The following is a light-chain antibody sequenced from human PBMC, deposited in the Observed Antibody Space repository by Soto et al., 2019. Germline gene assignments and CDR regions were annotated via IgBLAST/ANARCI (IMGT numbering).Light chain of an antibody. CDR3: QQSFNIPYT. J-gene: IGKJ2*01. V-gene: IGKV1-39*01. CDR2: AAS. Sequence: DIQMTQSPSSLSASVGDRVTITCRASQSISVYLNWYQQKPGKAPKLLIYAASTLQSGVPSRFSGGGSGTDFTLTINSLQPEDFATYACQQSFNIPYTFGRGTELEIK. CDR1: QSISVY.